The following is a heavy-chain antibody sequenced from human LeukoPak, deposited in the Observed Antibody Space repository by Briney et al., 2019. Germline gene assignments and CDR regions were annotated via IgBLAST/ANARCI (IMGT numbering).Heavy chain of an antibody. CDR1: GYTLTELS. Sequence: GASVTVSCKVSGYTLTELSMHWVRQAPGQGLEWMGGIIPIFGTANYAQKFQGRVTITADESTSTAYMELSSLRSEDTAVYYCARDRDYYDSSGYGDGFDYWGQGTLVTVSS. CDR3: ARDRDYYDSSGYGDGFDY. D-gene: IGHD3-22*01. V-gene: IGHV1-69*13. CDR2: IIPIFGTA. J-gene: IGHJ4*02.